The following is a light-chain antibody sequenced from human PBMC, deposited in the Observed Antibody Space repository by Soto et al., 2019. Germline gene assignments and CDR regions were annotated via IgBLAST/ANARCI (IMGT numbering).Light chain of an antibody. CDR1: SSDVGGYNY. CDR2: EVT. V-gene: IGLV2-14*01. CDR3: SSYTMSTTII. J-gene: IGLJ2*01. Sequence: QSVLTQPASVSGSPGQSITISCTGTSSDVGGYNYVSWYQQHPGKAPKLMIYEVTNRPSGVSNRFSASKSGNTASLTISGLQAEDEADYYCSSYTMSTTIIFGRGTKLTVL.